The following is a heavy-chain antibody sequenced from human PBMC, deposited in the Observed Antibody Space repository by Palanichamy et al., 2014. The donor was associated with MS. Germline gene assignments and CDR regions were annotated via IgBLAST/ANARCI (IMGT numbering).Heavy chain of an antibody. J-gene: IGHJ6*02. CDR2: INHSGSS. CDR3: ARGSPYTSGWLYDGYYAMDV. V-gene: IGHV4-34*01. CDR1: VAPSLLTT. D-gene: IGHD6-25*01. Sequence: QVQLQRWGGRTVVSLRRPCPSPALSMVAPSLLTTGPGSASPQEGAGVDWEINHSGSSNHNPSLKSRITISLDTSKNQFSLNLRSVTAADTAVYYCARGSPYTSGWLYDGYYAMDVWGQGTTVTVSS.